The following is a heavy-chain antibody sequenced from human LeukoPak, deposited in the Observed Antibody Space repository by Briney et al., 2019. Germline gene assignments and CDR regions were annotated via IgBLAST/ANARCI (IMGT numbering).Heavy chain of an antibody. CDR3: ARGRDYGGDPVRAFDI. Sequence: GGSLRLSCAASGFTFTNFWMNWVRQAPGKGLEWVANIKQGGSRQSYVGSVTGRFTISRDNAKNSLYLQMNSLRAEDTAVYYCARGRDYGGDPVRAFDIWGQGTMVTVSS. J-gene: IGHJ3*02. CDR2: IKQGGSRQ. CDR1: GFTFTNFW. D-gene: IGHD4-23*01. V-gene: IGHV3-7*01.